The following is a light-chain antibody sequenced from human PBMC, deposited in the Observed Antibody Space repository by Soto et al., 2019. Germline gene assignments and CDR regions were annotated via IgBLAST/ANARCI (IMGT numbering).Light chain of an antibody. CDR3: QQYNSYPVT. CDR2: KAS. Sequence: DIQMTQSPSTLSASVGDRVTLTCRASQSIGASLAWFQQKPGKAPKFLIYKASSLETGVPSRFGGSGSGTEFTLTLSSLQPDDFATYFCQQYNSYPVTFGQGTKVEI. CDR1: QSIGAS. V-gene: IGKV1-5*03. J-gene: IGKJ2*01.